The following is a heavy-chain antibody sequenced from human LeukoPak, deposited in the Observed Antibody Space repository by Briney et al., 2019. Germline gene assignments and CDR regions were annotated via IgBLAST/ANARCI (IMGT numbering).Heavy chain of an antibody. Sequence: SVQVSCKASGGTFSSYAISWVRQAPGQGLEWMGGIIPIFGTANYAQKFQGRVTITADESTSTAYMELSSLRSEDTAVYYCAREDWDYYDSSGYSDYWGQGTLVTVSS. D-gene: IGHD3-22*01. V-gene: IGHV1-69*13. J-gene: IGHJ4*02. CDR1: GGTFSSYA. CDR2: IIPIFGTA. CDR3: AREDWDYYDSSGYSDY.